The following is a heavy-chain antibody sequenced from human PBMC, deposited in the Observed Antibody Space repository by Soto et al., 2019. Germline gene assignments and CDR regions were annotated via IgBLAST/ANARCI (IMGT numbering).Heavy chain of an antibody. D-gene: IGHD6-25*01. CDR3: ARGSGRNHPGGYYYYMDV. J-gene: IGHJ6*03. V-gene: IGHV4-34*01. CDR1: GGSFSGYY. CDR2: INHSGST. Sequence: SETLSLTCAVYGGSFSGYYWSWIRQPPGKGLEWIGEINHSGSTNYNPSLKSRVTISVDTSKNQFSLKLSSVTAADTAVYYCARGSGRNHPGGYYYYMDVWGKGTTVTVSS.